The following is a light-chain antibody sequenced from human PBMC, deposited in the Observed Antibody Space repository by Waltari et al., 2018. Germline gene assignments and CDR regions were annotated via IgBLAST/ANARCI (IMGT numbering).Light chain of an antibody. CDR3: CSYAGSSTWV. Sequence: SALTQPASVSGSPGQSITISCTGSSRDVGSYHLVPWYQPHPGKAPKLIISEVSERPSGVSSRFSGSKSGNTASLTISGLQAEDEAHYYCCSYAGSSTWVFGGGTRLTVL. CDR2: EVS. V-gene: IGLV2-23*02. J-gene: IGLJ3*02. CDR1: SRDVGSYHL.